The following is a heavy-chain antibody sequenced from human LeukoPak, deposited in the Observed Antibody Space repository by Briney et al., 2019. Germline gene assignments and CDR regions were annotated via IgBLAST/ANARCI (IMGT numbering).Heavy chain of an antibody. D-gene: IGHD3-10*01. V-gene: IGHV4-59*01. CDR2: IHYSGST. Sequence: SETLSLTCTVSVGSISSYYWSWIRQPPGKGLEWIGYIHYSGSTNYNPSLQSRVTMSVDTSKNQFSLKLSSVTAADTAVYYCAREYYYGSGSYYDFWGQGTLVTVSS. J-gene: IGHJ4*02. CDR3: AREYYYGSGSYYDF. CDR1: VGSISSYY.